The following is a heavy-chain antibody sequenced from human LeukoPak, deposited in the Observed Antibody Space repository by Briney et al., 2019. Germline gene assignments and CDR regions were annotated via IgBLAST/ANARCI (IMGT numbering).Heavy chain of an antibody. CDR2: IYHSGST. D-gene: IGHD1-14*01. J-gene: IGHJ4*02. V-gene: IGHV4-38-2*02. Sequence: PSETLSLTCTVSGYSISTGYYWDWIRQPPGEGLEWIGSIYHSGSTYYNPSLKGRVTISRDTSKNQFSLKLSSVTAADTAVYYCARDFRYFSLWGQGTLVTVSS. CDR3: ARDFRYFSL. CDR1: GYSISTGYY.